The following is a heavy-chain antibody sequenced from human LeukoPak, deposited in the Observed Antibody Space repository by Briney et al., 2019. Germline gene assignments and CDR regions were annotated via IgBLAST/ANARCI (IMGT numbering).Heavy chain of an antibody. D-gene: IGHD3-3*01. V-gene: IGHV4-59*01. CDR2: IYYSGST. J-gene: IGHJ4*02. CDR1: GGSISSYY. Sequence: TSETLSLTCTVSGGSISSYYWSWIRQPPGKGLEWIGYIYYSGSTNYNPSLKSRVTISVDTSKNQFSLKLSSVTAADTAVYYCARAGDGLRFLEWFHHPSLFDYWGQGTLVTVSS. CDR3: ARAGDGLRFLEWFHHPSLFDY.